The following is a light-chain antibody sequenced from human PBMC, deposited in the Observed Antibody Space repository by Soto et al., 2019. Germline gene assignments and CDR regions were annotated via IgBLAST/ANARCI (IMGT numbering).Light chain of an antibody. J-gene: IGLJ1*01. V-gene: IGLV2-14*01. CDR2: EVS. CDR1: SSDIGAYNY. Sequence: QSVLTQPASVSGSPGQAITVSCTGTSSDIGAYNYVSWYQQHPGEAPKLIIYEVSKRPSGVSNRSSGSKSGNTASLTISGLQADDEADYYCCSRASTITYVFGSGTKVTVL. CDR3: CSRASTITYV.